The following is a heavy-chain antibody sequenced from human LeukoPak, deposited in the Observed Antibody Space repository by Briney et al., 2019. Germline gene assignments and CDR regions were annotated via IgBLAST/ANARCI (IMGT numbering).Heavy chain of an antibody. CDR3: ASSPKNHYGSGSYYNRLQGRRYYYYMDV. Sequence: ASVKVSCKASGGTFSSYAIIWVRQAPGQGLEWMGGIIPIFGTANYAQKFQGRVTITTDESTSTAYMGLSSLRSEDTAVYYCASSPKNHYGSGSYYNRLQGRRYYYYMDVWGKGTTVTVSS. J-gene: IGHJ6*03. CDR2: IIPIFGTA. CDR1: GGTFSSYA. D-gene: IGHD3-10*01. V-gene: IGHV1-69*05.